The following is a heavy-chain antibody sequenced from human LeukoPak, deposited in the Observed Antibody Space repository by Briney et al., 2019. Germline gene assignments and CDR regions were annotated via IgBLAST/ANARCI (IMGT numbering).Heavy chain of an antibody. CDR3: ARTSPKWELPADAFDI. Sequence: SETLSLTCAVYGGSFSGYYWSWIRQPPGKGLEWIGEINHSGSTNYNPSLKSRVTISVDTSKNQFSLKLSSVTAADTAVYYCARTSPKWELPADAFDIWGQGTMVTVSS. J-gene: IGHJ3*02. CDR2: INHSGST. CDR1: GGSFSGYY. D-gene: IGHD1-26*01. V-gene: IGHV4-34*01.